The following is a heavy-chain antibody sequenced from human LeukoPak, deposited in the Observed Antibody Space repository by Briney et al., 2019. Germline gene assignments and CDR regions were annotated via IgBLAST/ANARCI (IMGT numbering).Heavy chain of an antibody. V-gene: IGHV4-59*08. J-gene: IGHJ5*02. CDR2: IFYSGNT. CDR1: GASIIDYY. CDR3: ARHLTMSGSYPFDP. D-gene: IGHD1-26*01. Sequence: SETLSLTCTVSGASIIDYYWSWIRQPPGKGLEWIGYIFYSGNTNHNPSLKSRATISIDTSKQQISLKLSSVTAADTAVYYCARHLTMSGSYPFDPWGQGTLVTVSS.